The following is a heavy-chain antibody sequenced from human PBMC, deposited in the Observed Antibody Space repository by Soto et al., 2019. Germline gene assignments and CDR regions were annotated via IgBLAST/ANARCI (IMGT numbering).Heavy chain of an antibody. Sequence: EVQLLESGGGLVQPGGSLRLSCAASGFSFSSYAMSWVRQAPGKGLEWVSGISGSGGNTYYADSVKGRFTISRDNPKNTLYLQMNSLRAEDTAVYYCAKMGCSSTSCYGDSYYYMDVWGKGTTVTVSS. V-gene: IGHV3-23*01. J-gene: IGHJ6*03. CDR1: GFSFSSYA. CDR3: AKMGCSSTSCYGDSYYYMDV. CDR2: ISGSGGNT. D-gene: IGHD2-2*01.